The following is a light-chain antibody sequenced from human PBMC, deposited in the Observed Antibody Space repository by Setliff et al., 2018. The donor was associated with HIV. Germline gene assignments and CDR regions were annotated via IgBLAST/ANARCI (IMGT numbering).Light chain of an antibody. J-gene: IGLJ1*01. CDR1: SSDVAGYDY. CDR2: AVS. Sequence: QSALAQPASVSGSSGQSITISCTGTSSDVAGYDYVSWYQQHPGKAPKLMIYAVSKRPSGVSNRFSGSKSGDTASLTISGLQAEDDADYYCSSYTSSSTFVFATGTKVTVL. CDR3: SSYTSSSTFV. V-gene: IGLV2-14*01.